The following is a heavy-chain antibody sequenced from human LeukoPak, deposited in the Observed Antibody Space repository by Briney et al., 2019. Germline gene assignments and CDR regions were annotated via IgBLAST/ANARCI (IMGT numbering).Heavy chain of an antibody. CDR3: ARDFSPDYYDSSGYFDY. D-gene: IGHD3-22*01. J-gene: IGHJ4*02. CDR1: GGSISSYY. V-gene: IGHV4-4*07. CDR2: IYTSGST. Sequence: SETLSLTCTVSGGSISSYYWSWIRQPAGEGLEWIGRIYTSGSTNYNPSLKSRVTMSVDTSKNQFSLKLSSVTAADTAVYYCARDFSPDYYDSSGYFDYWGQGTLVTVSS.